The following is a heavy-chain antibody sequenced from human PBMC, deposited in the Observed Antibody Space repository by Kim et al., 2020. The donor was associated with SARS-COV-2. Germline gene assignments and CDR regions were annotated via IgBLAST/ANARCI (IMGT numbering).Heavy chain of an antibody. V-gene: IGHV3-33*01. J-gene: IGHJ4*02. CDR1: GFTFSSYG. D-gene: IGHD3-16*01. CDR3: AREKFEADFDY. Sequence: GGPLRLSCAASGFTFSSYGMHWVRQATGKGLEWVAVIWYDGSNKYYADSVKGRFTISRDNSKNTLYLQMNSLRAEDTAVYYCAREKFEADFDYWGQGTLVTVSS. CDR2: IWYDGSNK.